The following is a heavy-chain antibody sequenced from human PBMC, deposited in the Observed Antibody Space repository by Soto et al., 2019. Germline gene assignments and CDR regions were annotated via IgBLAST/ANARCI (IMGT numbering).Heavy chain of an antibody. V-gene: IGHV3-48*03. J-gene: IGHJ6*02. CDR2: ISSSGSTI. Sequence: GGSLRLSCAASGFTFSSYEMNWVRQAPGKGLEWVSYISSSGSTIYYADSVKGRFTISRDNAKNSLYLQMNSPRAEDTAVYYCAREVPYYYGMDVWGQGTTVTVSS. CDR3: AREVPYYYGMDV. CDR1: GFTFSSYE.